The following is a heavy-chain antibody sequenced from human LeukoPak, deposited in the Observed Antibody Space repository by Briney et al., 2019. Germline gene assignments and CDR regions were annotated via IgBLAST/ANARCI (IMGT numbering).Heavy chain of an antibody. CDR3: AGYSGYDYVGRFYYYYYMDV. J-gene: IGHJ6*03. CDR1: GFTFSNAW. CDR2: MNSDGSST. Sequence: GGSLRLSCAASGFTFSNAWMSWVRQAPGKGLEWVGRMNSDGSSTSYADSVKGRFTISRDNARNTLYLQMNSLSAEDTAVYYCAGYSGYDYVGRFYYYYYMDVWGKGTTVTISS. V-gene: IGHV3-74*01. D-gene: IGHD5-12*01.